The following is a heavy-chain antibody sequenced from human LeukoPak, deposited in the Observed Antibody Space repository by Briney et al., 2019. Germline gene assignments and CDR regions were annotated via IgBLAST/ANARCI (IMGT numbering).Heavy chain of an antibody. D-gene: IGHD1-20*01. CDR2: INHSGST. Sequence: PSETLSLTCAVYGGSFSGYYWSWIRQPPGKGLEWIGEINHSGSTNYDPSLKSRVTISVDTSKNQFSLRLTSVTATDTAVYYCARRITGLNGFDYWGQGTLVTVSS. CDR3: ARRITGLNGFDY. V-gene: IGHV4-34*01. J-gene: IGHJ4*02. CDR1: GGSFSGYY.